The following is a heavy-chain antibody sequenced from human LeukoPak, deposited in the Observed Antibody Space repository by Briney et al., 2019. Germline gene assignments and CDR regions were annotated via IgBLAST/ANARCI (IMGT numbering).Heavy chain of an antibody. D-gene: IGHD3-16*01. CDR3: AKDFQFASRAPYYFDY. CDR1: GFTFSSYA. V-gene: IGHV3-23*01. Sequence: TGGSLRLSCAASGFTFSSYAMSWVRQAPGKGLEWVSAISGSGGSTYYADSVKGRFTISRDNSKNTLYLQMNSLRAEDTAVYYCAKDFQFASRAPYYFDYWGQGTLVTVSS. J-gene: IGHJ4*02. CDR2: ISGSGGST.